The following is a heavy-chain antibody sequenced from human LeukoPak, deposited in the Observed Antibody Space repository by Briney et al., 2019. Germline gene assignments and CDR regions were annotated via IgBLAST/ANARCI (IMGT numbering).Heavy chain of an antibody. Sequence: GGSLRLSCAASGFTFSSQWMSWARQAPGKGLEWVAIVNQGGTQKYYVDSVKSRFTISRDNAENSLYLQMNSLRAEDTAVYYCAREHYFYYMDGWGKGTTVTVSS. V-gene: IGHV3-7*01. CDR3: AREHYFYYMDG. CDR1: GFTFSSQW. J-gene: IGHJ6*03. CDR2: VNQGGTQK.